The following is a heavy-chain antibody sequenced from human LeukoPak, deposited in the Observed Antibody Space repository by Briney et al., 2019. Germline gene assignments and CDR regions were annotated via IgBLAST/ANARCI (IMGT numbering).Heavy chain of an antibody. V-gene: IGHV3-48*01. D-gene: IGHD3-22*01. CDR1: GFTFSNYN. CDR2: ISGSNGKT. CDR3: AQDDYDNRDYYVG. J-gene: IGHJ4*02. Sequence: PGGSLRLSRAAYGFTFSNYNMNWVRQAPGKGLEWLSYISGSNGKTYYADSVKGRFTISWDNARNSLFLQINSLRVEDTGVYYCAQDDYDNRDYYVGWGQGTLVTVSS.